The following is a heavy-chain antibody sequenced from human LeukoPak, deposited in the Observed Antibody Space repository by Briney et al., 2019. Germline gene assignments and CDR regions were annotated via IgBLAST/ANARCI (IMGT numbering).Heavy chain of an antibody. CDR2: ISSSGSTI. CDR3: AELGIAMIGGV. J-gene: IGHJ6*04. Sequence: GGSLRLSCGASGFTFSSYAMHWVRQAPGKGLEWVSYISSSGSTIYYADSVKGRFTISRDNAKNSLYLQMNSLRAEDTAVYYCAELGIAMIGGVWGKGTTVTISS. V-gene: IGHV3-48*03. D-gene: IGHD3-10*02. CDR1: GFTFSSYA.